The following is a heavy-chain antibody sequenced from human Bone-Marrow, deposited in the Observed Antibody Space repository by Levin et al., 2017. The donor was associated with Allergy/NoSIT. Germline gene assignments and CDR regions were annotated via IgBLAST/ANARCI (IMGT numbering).Heavy chain of an antibody. CDR2: VNHSGGT. V-gene: IGHV4-34*01. CDR3: VRGGFGRGYYRDFQENDAVHI. D-gene: IGHD3-3*01. J-gene: IGHJ3*02. CDR1: GGSFSDNY. Sequence: SETLSLTCAVSGGSFSDNYWNWIRQPPGKGLEWIGEVNHSGGTNYNPSLNSRVTMSIDTSKNQFSLTLDSVTAADTALYYCVRGGFGRGYYRDFQENDAVHIWGPGTMVTVSS.